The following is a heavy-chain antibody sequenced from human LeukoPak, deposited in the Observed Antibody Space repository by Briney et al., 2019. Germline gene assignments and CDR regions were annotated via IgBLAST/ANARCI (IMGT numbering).Heavy chain of an antibody. D-gene: IGHD3-10*01. J-gene: IGHJ3*02. CDR2: IYYSGST. Sequence: PSETLSLTCTVSGGSISSSSYYWGWIRQPPGKGLEWIGSIYYSGSTYYNPSLKSRVTISVDTSKNQFSLKLSSVTAADTAVYYCARAHEGSGSYYRAALDIWGQGTMVTVSS. CDR1: GGSISSSSYY. V-gene: IGHV4-39*07. CDR3: ARAHEGSGSYYRAALDI.